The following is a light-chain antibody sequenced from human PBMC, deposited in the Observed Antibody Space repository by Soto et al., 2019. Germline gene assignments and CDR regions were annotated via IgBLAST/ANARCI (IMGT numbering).Light chain of an antibody. V-gene: IGKV1-33*01. J-gene: IGKJ4*01. CDR1: QDIRNY. CDR3: QHYDHLPPLS. CDR2: DAS. Sequence: DIQMTQSPSSLSASVGDRVTITCQASQDIRNYLNWYQQKPGKAPNLLIYDASNLKTGVPLRFSGSGSGTDFTFTISSLQPEDSARYYCQHYDHLPPLSFGGGTKVKIK.